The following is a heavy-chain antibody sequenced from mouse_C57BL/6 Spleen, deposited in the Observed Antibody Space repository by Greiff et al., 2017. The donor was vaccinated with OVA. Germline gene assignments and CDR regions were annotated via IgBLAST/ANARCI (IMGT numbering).Heavy chain of an antibody. Sequence: EVKLMESGGGLVQPGGSLKLSCAASGFTFSDYGMAWVRQAPRKGPEWVAFISNLAYSIYYADTVTGRFTISRENAKNTLYLEMSSLRSEDTAMYYCARAYYSDPGFAYWGQGALVTVSA. D-gene: IGHD2-12*01. CDR2: ISNLAYSI. CDR1: GFTFSDYG. CDR3: ARAYYSDPGFAY. J-gene: IGHJ3*01. V-gene: IGHV5-15*01.